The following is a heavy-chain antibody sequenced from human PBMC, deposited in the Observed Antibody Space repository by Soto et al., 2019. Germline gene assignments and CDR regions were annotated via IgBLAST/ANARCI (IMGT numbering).Heavy chain of an antibody. V-gene: IGHV3-30-3*01. Sequence: GGALRLSCAASGFTFSSYAMHWVRQAPGKGLEWVAVISYDESNKYYADSVKGRFTISRDNSKHTLYLQINSLRAEDTAVDYCGSVVATARCYYYGMGVWGQGTTVTVSS. J-gene: IGHJ6*02. CDR2: ISYDESNK. CDR1: GFTFSSYA. D-gene: IGHD2-21*02. CDR3: GSVVATARCYYYGMGV.